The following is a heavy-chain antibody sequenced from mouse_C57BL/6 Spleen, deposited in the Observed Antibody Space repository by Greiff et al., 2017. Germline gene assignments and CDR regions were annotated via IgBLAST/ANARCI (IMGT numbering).Heavy chain of an antibody. D-gene: IGHD1-1*01. CDR2: IYPRSGNT. CDR1: DYTFTSYG. Sequence: QVQLQQSGAELARPGASVKLSCKASDYTFTSYGISWVKQRTGQGLEWIGEIYPRSGNTYYNEKFKGKATLTADNSSSTAYMEFRSLTSEASAVYFCARGTTVVAPDAMDYWGQGTSVTVSS. J-gene: IGHJ4*01. CDR3: ARGTTVVAPDAMDY. V-gene: IGHV1-81*01.